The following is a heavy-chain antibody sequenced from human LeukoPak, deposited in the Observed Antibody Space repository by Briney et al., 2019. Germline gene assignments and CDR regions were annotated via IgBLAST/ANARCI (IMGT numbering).Heavy chain of an antibody. CDR1: GHTFNRYV. Sequence: ASVKVSCKASGHTFNRYVISWVRQAPGQGLEWMGWISAYNGNTKNAQNLQGRVTMTTDTSTTTAYMELRSLKSDDTAVYYCARGHSTSWPEYFQHWGQGTLVTVSS. CDR2: ISAYNGNT. J-gene: IGHJ1*01. V-gene: IGHV1-18*01. D-gene: IGHD6-13*01. CDR3: ARGHSTSWPEYFQH.